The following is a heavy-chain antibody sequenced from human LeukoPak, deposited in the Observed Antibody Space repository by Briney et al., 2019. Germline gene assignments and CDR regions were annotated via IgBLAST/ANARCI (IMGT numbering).Heavy chain of an antibody. CDR1: AFAFSNAW. CDR2: IKYKTDGGTT. J-gene: IGHJ4*02. V-gene: IGHV3-15*01. D-gene: IGHD5-12*01. Sequence: GGALILSCAAAAFAFSNAWMSWVRQALGKELEWVGRIKYKTDGGTTDYAAPVKGRFTISRDDSKNTLYLQMNSLKTEDTAVYYCTTGGYGGQFDYWGQGNLVTVSS. CDR3: TTGGYGGQFDY.